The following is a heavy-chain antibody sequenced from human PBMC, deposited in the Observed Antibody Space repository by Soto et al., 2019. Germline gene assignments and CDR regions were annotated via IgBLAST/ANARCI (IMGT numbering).Heavy chain of an antibody. CDR1: GYTFTSYG. CDR2: ISAYNGNT. CDR3: ARDRGITIFGVVILPAFDI. Sequence: GASVKVSCKASGYTFTSYGISWVRQAPGQGLEWMGWISAYNGNTNYAQKLQGRVTMTTDTSTSTAYMELRSLRSDDTAVYYCARDRGITIFGVVILPAFDILGQGKMVTGSS. D-gene: IGHD3-3*01. V-gene: IGHV1-18*01. J-gene: IGHJ3*02.